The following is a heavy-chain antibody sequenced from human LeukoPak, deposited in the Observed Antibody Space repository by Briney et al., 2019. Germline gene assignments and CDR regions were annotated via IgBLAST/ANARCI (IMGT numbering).Heavy chain of an antibody. D-gene: IGHD3-3*01. CDR1: GFTFSGYA. V-gene: IGHV3-30-3*01. CDR2: ISYDGSNK. J-gene: IGHJ4*02. Sequence: GGSLRLSCAASGFTFSGYAMHWVRQAPGKGLEWVAVISYDGSNKYYADSVKGRFTISRDNSKNTLYLQMNSLRAEDTAVYYCARGALEWLLESFDYWGQGTLVTVSS. CDR3: ARGALEWLLESFDY.